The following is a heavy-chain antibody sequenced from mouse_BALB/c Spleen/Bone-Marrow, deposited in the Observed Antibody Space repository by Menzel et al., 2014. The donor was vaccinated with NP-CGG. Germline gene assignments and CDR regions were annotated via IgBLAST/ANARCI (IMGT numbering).Heavy chain of an antibody. CDR3: APYYYGSSSFAY. V-gene: IGHV14-3*02. D-gene: IGHD1-1*01. CDR1: GFNIKDTY. CDR2: IDPANGNT. Sequence: EVKLMESGAELVKPGASVKLSCTASGFNIKDTYMHWVKQRPEQGLEWIGRIDPANGNTKYDPKFQGEATITADTSSNTAYLQLSSLTSEDTAVYYCAPYYYGSSSFAYWGQGTLVTVSA. J-gene: IGHJ3*01.